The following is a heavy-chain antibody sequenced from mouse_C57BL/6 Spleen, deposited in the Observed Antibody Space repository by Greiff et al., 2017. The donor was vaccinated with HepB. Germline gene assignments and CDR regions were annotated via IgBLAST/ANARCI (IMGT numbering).Heavy chain of an antibody. CDR1: GYTFTDYY. CDR3: ARPLLLPLYAMDY. V-gene: IGHV1-26*01. CDR2: INPNNGGT. Sequence: EVQLQQSGPELVKPGASVKISCKASGYTFTDYYMNWVKQSHGKSLEWIGDINPNNGGTSYNQKFKGKATLTVDKSSSTAYMELRSLTSEDSAVYYCARPLLLPLYAMDYWGQGTSVTVSS. D-gene: IGHD1-1*01. J-gene: IGHJ4*01.